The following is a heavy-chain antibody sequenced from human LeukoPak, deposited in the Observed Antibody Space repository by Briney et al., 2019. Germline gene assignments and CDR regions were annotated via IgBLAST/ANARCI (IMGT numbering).Heavy chain of an antibody. CDR3: ARDDPKYCSGGTCYARGSLDY. V-gene: IGHV3-33*01. CDR1: GFTFSYYG. D-gene: IGHD2-15*01. Sequence: PGRSLRLSCAASGFTFSYYGMHWVRQAPGKGLEWVAVIWYDGSNEYYVDSVQGRFTISRDNSKNTLYLQMNNLRAEDTAVYYCARDDPKYCSGGTCYARGSLDYWGQGTLVTVSS. CDR2: IWYDGSNE. J-gene: IGHJ4*02.